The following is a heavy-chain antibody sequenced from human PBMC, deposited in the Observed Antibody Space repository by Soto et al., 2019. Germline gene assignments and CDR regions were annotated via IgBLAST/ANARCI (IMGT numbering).Heavy chain of an antibody. CDR2: IWYDGSNK. J-gene: IGHJ4*02. CDR1: GFTFSSYG. CDR3: ARDRYYYGAGSYSHPDY. Sequence: PGGSLRLSCAASGFTFSSYGMHWVRQAPGKGLEWVAVIWYDGSNKYYADSVKRRFNISRDNSKNTLYLQMNSLRAEDTAVYYCARDRYYYGAGSYSHPDYFGQGTLVTFSS. D-gene: IGHD3-10*01. V-gene: IGHV3-33*01.